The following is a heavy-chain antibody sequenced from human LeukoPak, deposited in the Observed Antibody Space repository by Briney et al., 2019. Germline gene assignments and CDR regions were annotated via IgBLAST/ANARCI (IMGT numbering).Heavy chain of an antibody. V-gene: IGHV1-8*03. Sequence: ASVKVSCKASGYTFTSYDINWVRQATGQGLERMGWMNPNSGNTGYAQKFQGRVTITRNTSISTAYMELSSLRSEDTAVYYCARSGSTGYYYYYYMDVWGKGTTVTVSS. CDR1: GYTFTSYD. CDR3: ARSGSTGYYYYYYMDV. CDR2: MNPNSGNT. J-gene: IGHJ6*03. D-gene: IGHD1-26*01.